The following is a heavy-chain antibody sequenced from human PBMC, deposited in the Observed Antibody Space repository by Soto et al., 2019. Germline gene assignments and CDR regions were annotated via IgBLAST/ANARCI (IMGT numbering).Heavy chain of an antibody. CDR2: IYYSGST. CDR1: GGSISSSSYY. J-gene: IGHJ5*02. D-gene: IGHD3-22*01. V-gene: IGHV4-39*01. Sequence: NPSETLSLTCTVSGGSISSSSYYWGWIRQPPGKGLEWIGSIYYSGSTYYNPSLKSRVTISVDTSKNQSSLKLSSVTAADTAVYYCARHPGTMIVVVITPSWFDPWGQGTLVTVSS. CDR3: ARHPGTMIVVVITPSWFDP.